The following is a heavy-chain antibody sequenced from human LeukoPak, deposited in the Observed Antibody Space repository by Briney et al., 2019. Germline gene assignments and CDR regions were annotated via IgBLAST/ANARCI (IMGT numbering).Heavy chain of an antibody. CDR1: GGTFSSYA. CDR2: IIPIFGTA. J-gene: IGHJ4*02. Sequence: SVKVSCNASGGTFSSYAISWVRQAPGQGLEWMGGIIPIFGTANYAQKFQGRVTITADESTSTAYMELSSLRSEDTAVYYCARKPYSINYFDYWGQGTLVTVSS. V-gene: IGHV1-69*13. CDR3: ARKPYSINYFDY. D-gene: IGHD6-13*01.